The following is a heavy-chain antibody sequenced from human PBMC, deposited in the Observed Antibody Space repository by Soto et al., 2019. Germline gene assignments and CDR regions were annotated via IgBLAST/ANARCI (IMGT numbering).Heavy chain of an antibody. J-gene: IGHJ6*02. CDR1: GYTFTSYG. CDR2: ISAYNGNT. Sequence: ASVKVSCKASGYTFTSYGISWVRQAPGQGLEWMGWISAYNGNTNYAQKLQGRVTMTTDTSTSTAYMELRSLRSDDTAGYYCARDEYSSSTRGMDAWGQGTTVTVSS. V-gene: IGHV1-18*01. CDR3: ARDEYSSSTRGMDA. D-gene: IGHD6-6*01.